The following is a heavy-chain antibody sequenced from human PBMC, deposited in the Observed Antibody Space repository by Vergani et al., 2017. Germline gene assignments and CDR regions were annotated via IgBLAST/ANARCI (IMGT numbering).Heavy chain of an antibody. CDR1: GFSLSTSGVG. J-gene: IGHJ5*02. CDR2: IYWNDDK. Sequence: QITLMESGPTLVKPTQTLTLTCTFSGFSLSTSGVGVGWIRQPPGKALEWLALIYWNDDKRYSPSLKSRLTITKDTSKNLLVLTMTNMDPLDTATYYCAHSSLVLGYNWFDPGRQGTLVTVSS. D-gene: IGHD3-3*02. V-gene: IGHV2-5*01. CDR3: AHSSLVLGYNWFDP.